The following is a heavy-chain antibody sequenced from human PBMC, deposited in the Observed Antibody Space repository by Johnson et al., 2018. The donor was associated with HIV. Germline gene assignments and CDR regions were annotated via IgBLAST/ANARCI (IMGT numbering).Heavy chain of an antibody. CDR3: ARAGFPMIVPRGVGAFDI. J-gene: IGHJ3*02. D-gene: IGHD3-22*01. V-gene: IGHV3-30*14. CDR2: ISYDGSNK. CDR1: GFTFNSYA. Sequence: QVQLVESGGGVVQPGRSLRLSCAASGFTFNSYAMHWVRQAPGKGLEWVSVISYDGSNKYYADSVKGRFTISRDNSKNTLYLQMNSLGAEDTAVYYCARAGFPMIVPRGVGAFDIWGQGTMVTVSS.